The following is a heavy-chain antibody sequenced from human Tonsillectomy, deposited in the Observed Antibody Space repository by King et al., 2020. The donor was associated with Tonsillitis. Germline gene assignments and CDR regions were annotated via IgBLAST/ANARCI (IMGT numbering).Heavy chain of an antibody. Sequence: QLTLKESGPTLVKPTQTLTLTYTFSGFSLTTSGVGVGWIRLPPGKALEWLALIYLNDYKLYSPSMKSRLTITEDTSKNQVVLTMTNMDPVDTSTYFCAQRSGTYDDDAFDIWGQGTMVTVSS. CDR3: AQRSGTYDDDAFDI. CDR2: IYLNDYK. D-gene: IGHD1-26*01. CDR1: GFSLTTSGVG. J-gene: IGHJ3*02. V-gene: IGHV2-5*01.